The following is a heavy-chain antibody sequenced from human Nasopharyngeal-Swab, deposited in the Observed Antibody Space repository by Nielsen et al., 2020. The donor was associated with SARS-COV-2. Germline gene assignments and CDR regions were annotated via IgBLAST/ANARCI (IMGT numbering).Heavy chain of an antibody. CDR2: MNLDSGDT. Sequence: ASVKVSCKTSGYTFASFDINWVRQATARGLEWVGWMNLDSGDTHYAQEFQGKVTLTRDNSRSTAYMELSSLRSEDTAVYYCSRGPRPKRPLDYWGQGTLVTVSS. V-gene: IGHV1-8*01. J-gene: IGHJ4*02. D-gene: IGHD1-1*01. CDR1: GYTFASFD. CDR3: SRGPRPKRPLDY.